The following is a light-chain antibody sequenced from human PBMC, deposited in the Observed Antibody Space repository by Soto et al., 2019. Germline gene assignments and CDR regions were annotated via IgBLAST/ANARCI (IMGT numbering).Light chain of an antibody. CDR3: SSWDVSLNGVV. CDR2: RDN. J-gene: IGLJ2*01. CDR1: SSNIGSSF. V-gene: IGLV1-44*01. Sequence: QSVLTQSPSASGTPGQTVTISCSGSSSNIGSSFVNWYQHVPGTAPKLLIYRDNERLSGFPDRFSASKSLTSASLVISGLQSEDEADYYCSSWDVSLNGVVFGGGTKVTVL.